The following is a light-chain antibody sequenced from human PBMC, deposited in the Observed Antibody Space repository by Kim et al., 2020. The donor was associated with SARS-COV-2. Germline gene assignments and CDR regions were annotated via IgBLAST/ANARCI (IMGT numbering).Light chain of an antibody. CDR3: QQYASLPGT. V-gene: IGKV3-20*01. J-gene: IGKJ1*01. CDR1: QSISGNP. Sequence: APGERATPSCWASQSISGNPLAWYQQKPGQAPRLLIYAASSRATGIPDRFSGRGSGTDFTLTISRLEPEDFAVYYCQQYASLPGTFGQGTKVDIK. CDR2: AAS.